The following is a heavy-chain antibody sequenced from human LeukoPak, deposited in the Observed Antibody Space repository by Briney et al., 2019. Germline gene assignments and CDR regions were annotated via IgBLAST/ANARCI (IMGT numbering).Heavy chain of an antibody. Sequence: PGGSLRLSCAASGFSFTLFWMTWVRQAPGKGLQWVANIKQDGSEKYYVDSVKGRFTISRDDAKKTLYLQMNSLRAEDTAVYYCARGWNGFDYWGQGTLVTVSS. CDR2: IKQDGSEK. D-gene: IGHD1-1*01. CDR3: ARGWNGFDY. V-gene: IGHV3-7*05. CDR1: GFSFTLFW. J-gene: IGHJ4*02.